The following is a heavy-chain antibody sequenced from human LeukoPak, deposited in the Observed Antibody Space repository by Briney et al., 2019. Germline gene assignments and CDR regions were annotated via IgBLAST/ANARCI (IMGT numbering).Heavy chain of an antibody. V-gene: IGHV3-73*01. J-gene: IGHJ4*02. Sequence: GGSLRLSCVASGFTFSGSALHWVRQASGKGLEWVGRIRSTANGYATAYAASVKGRFTISRDDSKNTAYLQMDSLKTEDTAVYYCARAVGYYDSSGSLAYYFDYWGQGTLVTVSS. D-gene: IGHD3-22*01. CDR1: GFTFSGSA. CDR3: ARAVGYYDSSGSLAYYFDY. CDR2: IRSTANGYAT.